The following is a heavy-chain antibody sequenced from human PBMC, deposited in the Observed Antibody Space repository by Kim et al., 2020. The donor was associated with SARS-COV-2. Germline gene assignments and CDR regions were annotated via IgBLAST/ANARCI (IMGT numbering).Heavy chain of an antibody. J-gene: IGHJ6*02. CDR3: VKDSDNGYYGSGGYYRDYYYYGMDT. CDR1: GFTLSSYG. D-gene: IGHD3-10*01. V-gene: IGHV3-30*18. CDR2: MSYDGTNI. Sequence: GRSLRLSCATSGFTLSSYGMHWVRQAPGKGLEWVALMSYDGTNIDYADSVKGRFTISRDNSKNTLYLQMSSLRGEDTAVYYCVKDSDNGYYGSGGYYRDYYYYGMDTWGQGTTVTVSS.